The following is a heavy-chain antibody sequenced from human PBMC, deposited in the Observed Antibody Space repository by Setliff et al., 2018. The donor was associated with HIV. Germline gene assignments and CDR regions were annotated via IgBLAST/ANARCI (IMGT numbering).Heavy chain of an antibody. D-gene: IGHD1-26*01. CDR2: ISGYSGDT. V-gene: IGHV1-18*01. CDR3: ARTLVGPTGGYYFDY. Sequence: ASVKVSCKASGYTFISYGYSWVRQAPGQGLQWMGWISGYSGDTNYAQELQGRVTMTTDTSTSTAYMELRSLRSDDTAVYYCARTLVGPTGGYYFDYWGQGTLVTAPQ. CDR1: GYTFISYG. J-gene: IGHJ4*02.